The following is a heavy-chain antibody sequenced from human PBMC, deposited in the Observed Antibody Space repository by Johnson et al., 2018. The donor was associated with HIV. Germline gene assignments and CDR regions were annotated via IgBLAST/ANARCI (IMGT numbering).Heavy chain of an antibody. J-gene: IGHJ3*02. V-gene: IGHV3-30*02. CDR3: ASWHGDYGNAFDI. CDR1: GFTFSSYG. D-gene: IGHD4-17*01. Sequence: VQLMESGGGLVQPGGSLRLSCAASGFTFSSYGMHWVRQAPGKGLEWMAFIQYDGSNKYYADSVKGRFTISRDNSKNTLYLQMNSLRAEDTAVYYCASWHGDYGNAFDIWGQGTMVTVSS. CDR2: IQYDGSNK.